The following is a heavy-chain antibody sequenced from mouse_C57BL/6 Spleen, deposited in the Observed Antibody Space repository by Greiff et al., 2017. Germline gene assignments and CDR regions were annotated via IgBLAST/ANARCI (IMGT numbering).Heavy chain of an antibody. D-gene: IGHD4-1*01. J-gene: IGHJ1*03. V-gene: IGHV5-17*01. CDR2: ISSGSSTI. Sequence: EVMLVESGGGLVKPGGSLKLSCAASGFTFSDYGMHWVRQAPEKGLEWVAYISSGSSTIYYADTVKGRFTFSRDNAKNALFLQITSLRSEDAAVYYCARRLGRTYFDVWGTGTTVTVSS. CDR1: GFTFSDYG. CDR3: ARRLGRTYFDV.